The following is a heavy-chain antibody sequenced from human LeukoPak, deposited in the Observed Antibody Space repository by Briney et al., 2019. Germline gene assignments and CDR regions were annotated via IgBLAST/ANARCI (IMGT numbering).Heavy chain of an antibody. CDR2: IGYEGVHK. J-gene: IGHJ4*02. V-gene: IGHV3-30*02. CDR1: GFTFNNFG. CDR3: AKDLHGGYSSDY. D-gene: IGHD4-23*01. Sequence: RPWGSLRLSCAASGFTFNNFGMHWVRQAPGKGLEWVSFIGYEGVHKYYADSVKGRFTISKDNSKATLYLQMNSLRPEDTAVYYCAKDLHGGYSSDYWGQGTLVTVFS.